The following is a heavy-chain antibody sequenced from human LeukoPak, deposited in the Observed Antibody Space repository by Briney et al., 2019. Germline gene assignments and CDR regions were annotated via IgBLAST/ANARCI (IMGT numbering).Heavy chain of an antibody. Sequence: GGSLRLSCAASGFTFSTASLHWVRQAPGRGLEWVSAFDTGFGTYYPDSLKGRFTISRDNSKNTLFLQMNSLRAEDTAVYYCAKARPVLIIIPYYFDNWGQGTLVSVSS. J-gene: IGHJ4*02. D-gene: IGHD3-9*01. CDR2: FDTGFGT. V-gene: IGHV3-23*01. CDR1: GFTFSTAS. CDR3: AKARPVLIIIPYYFDN.